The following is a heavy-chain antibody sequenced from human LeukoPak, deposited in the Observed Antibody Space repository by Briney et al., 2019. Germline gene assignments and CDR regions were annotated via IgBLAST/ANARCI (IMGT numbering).Heavy chain of an antibody. D-gene: IGHD3-22*01. CDR3: ATTYYYDSSGYYPPLYYFDY. CDR2: VDPEDGET. Sequence: ASVKISCKVSGYTFTDYYMHWVQQAPGQGLEWMGLVDPEDGETIYAEKFQGRVTITADTSTDTAYMELSSLRSEDTAVYYCATTYYYDSSGYYPPLYYFDYWGQGTLVTVSS. J-gene: IGHJ4*02. V-gene: IGHV1-69-2*01. CDR1: GYTFTDYY.